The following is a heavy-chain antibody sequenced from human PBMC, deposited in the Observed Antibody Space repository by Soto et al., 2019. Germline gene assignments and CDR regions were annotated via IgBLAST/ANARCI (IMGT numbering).Heavy chain of an antibody. CDR2: ISYSGST. D-gene: IGHD4-17*01. CDR3: ARGSIDGDYPDY. J-gene: IGHJ4*01. CDR1: GGSISGYY. Sequence: SETLSLTCTVSGGSISGYYWSWIRQPPGKGLEWIGYISYSGSTNYNLSLKSRVTISVDTSKNQLSLRLSSVTAADTAVYYCARGSIDGDYPDYWGHGTLVTVSS. V-gene: IGHV4-59*01.